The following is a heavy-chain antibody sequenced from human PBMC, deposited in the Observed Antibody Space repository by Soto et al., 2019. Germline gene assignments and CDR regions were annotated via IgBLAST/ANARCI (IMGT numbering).Heavy chain of an antibody. D-gene: IGHD4-17*01. CDR1: GGTFSSYR. CDR3: ARDGATVTTINYYYGMDV. Sequence: ASVKVSCKASGGTFSSYRINWVRQAPGQGLEWMGWISAYNGNTNYAQKLQGRVTMTTDTSTSTAYMELRSLRSDDTAVYYCARDGATVTTINYYYGMDVWVQGTTVTVSS. V-gene: IGHV1-18*01. J-gene: IGHJ6*02. CDR2: ISAYNGNT.